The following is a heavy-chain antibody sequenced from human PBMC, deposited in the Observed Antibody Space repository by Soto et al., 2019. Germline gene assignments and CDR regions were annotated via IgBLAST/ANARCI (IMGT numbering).Heavy chain of an antibody. CDR3: ARVYAYYFDY. J-gene: IGHJ4*02. CDR2: IYYTGTI. CDR1: GASISSSY. V-gene: IGHV4-59*01. D-gene: IGHD2-8*01. Sequence: PSETLSLTCTVSGASISSSYWSWIRQPPGKGLEWIGYIYYTGTIAYNPSLESRLTISIDTSKNQFSLKLSSVTAADTAVYYCARVYAYYFDYWGQGTLVTVSS.